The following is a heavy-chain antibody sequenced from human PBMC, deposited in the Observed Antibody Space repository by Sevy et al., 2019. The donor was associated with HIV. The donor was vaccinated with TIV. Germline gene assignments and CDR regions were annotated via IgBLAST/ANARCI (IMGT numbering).Heavy chain of an antibody. CDR2: IKQDGSEK. CDR1: EFTFSNFW. J-gene: IGHJ4*02. V-gene: IGHV3-7*01. Sequence: GSLRLSCAASEFTFSNFWMSWVRQAPGKGLEWVATIKQDGSEKYYVDSVRGRFTISRDNAKNSLFLQLNSLRAEDTAVYYCARDQGLFLRFYFDSWGQGALVTVSS. CDR3: ARDQGLFLRFYFDS.